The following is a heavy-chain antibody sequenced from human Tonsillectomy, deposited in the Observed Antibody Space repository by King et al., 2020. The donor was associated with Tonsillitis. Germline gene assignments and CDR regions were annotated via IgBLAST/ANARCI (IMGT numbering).Heavy chain of an antibody. CDR2: ISYDGSDK. CDR3: ARDLDYYDSSGYFYY. D-gene: IGHD3-22*01. Sequence: VQLVESGGGVVQPGRSLRLSCATSGFTFGSYAMHWVRQAPGKGLEWVAVISYDGSDKYYADSVKGRFTISRDNSKNTLYLRMNSLRAEDTALYYCARDLDYYDSSGYFYYWGQGTLVTVSS. CDR1: GFTFGSYA. V-gene: IGHV3-30*04. J-gene: IGHJ4*02.